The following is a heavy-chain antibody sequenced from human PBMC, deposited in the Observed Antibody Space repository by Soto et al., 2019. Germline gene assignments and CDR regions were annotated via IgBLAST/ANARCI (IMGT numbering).Heavy chain of an antibody. D-gene: IGHD3-9*01. CDR3: AREGRGRYFDWFGP. J-gene: IGHJ5*02. CDR1: GYTFTSYG. CDR2: ISAYNGNT. V-gene: IGHV1-18*04. Sequence: ASVKVSCKASGYTFTSYGISWVRQAPGQGLEWMGWISAYNGNTNYAQKLQGRVTMTTDTSTSTAYMELRSLRSDDTAVYYCAREGRGRYFDWFGPWGQGTLVTVSS.